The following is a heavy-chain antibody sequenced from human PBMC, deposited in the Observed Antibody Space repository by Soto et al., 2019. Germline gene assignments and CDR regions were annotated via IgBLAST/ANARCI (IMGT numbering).Heavy chain of an antibody. V-gene: IGHV4-61*01. CDR2: IYDTGHT. Sequence: QVQLQESGPGLVKPSETLSLTCTVSGASVRSGSYYWSWVRQAPGRGLEWIGYIYDTGHTKYNPSLKRRVTMSVDTSKNQFSLKLNSLTAADTAVYYCARVEDYGDYFDYWGQGTLVTVSS. J-gene: IGHJ4*02. D-gene: IGHD4-17*01. CDR3: ARVEDYGDYFDY. CDR1: GASVRSGSYY.